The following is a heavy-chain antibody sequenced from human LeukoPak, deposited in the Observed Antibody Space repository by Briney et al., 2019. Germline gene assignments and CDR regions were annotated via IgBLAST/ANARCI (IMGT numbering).Heavy chain of an antibody. D-gene: IGHD3-9*01. CDR2: MNPNSGNT. J-gene: IGHJ5*02. CDR1: GGTFSSYA. V-gene: IGHV1-8*02. Sequence: GASVKVSCKASGGTFSSYAISWVRQAPGQGLEWMGWMNPNSGNTGYAQKFQGRVTMTRNTSISTAYMELSSLRSEDTAVYYCARGLSYDIAERFDPWGQGTLVTVSS. CDR3: ARGLSYDIAERFDP.